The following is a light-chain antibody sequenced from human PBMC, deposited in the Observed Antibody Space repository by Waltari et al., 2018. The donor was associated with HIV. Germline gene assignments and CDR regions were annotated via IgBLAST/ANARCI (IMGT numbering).Light chain of an antibody. V-gene: IGKV2-30*01. Sequence: DVVMTQSPLSLPVTLGQPASISCRSSQSLVYSDGNTYLNWFQQRPGQSPRCLIYKVSNRDSGVPDRFSGSGSGTDFTLKISRVEAEDVGVYYCMQGTHSWTFGQGTKVEIK. CDR3: MQGTHSWT. CDR1: QSLVYSDGNTY. J-gene: IGKJ1*01. CDR2: KVS.